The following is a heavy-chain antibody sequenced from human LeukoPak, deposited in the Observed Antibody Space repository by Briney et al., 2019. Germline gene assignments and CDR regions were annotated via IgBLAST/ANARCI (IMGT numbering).Heavy chain of an antibody. CDR3: AKDGALWELGRYYYYMDV. CDR2: ISGSGGST. V-gene: IGHV3-23*01. CDR1: GFTFSSYA. D-gene: IGHD1-26*01. Sequence: GGSLRLSCAASGFTFSSYAMSWVRQAPGKGLEWVSAISGSGGSTYYADSVKGRFTISRDNSKNTLYLQMNSLRAEDTAVYYCAKDGALWELGRYYYYMDVWGKGTTVTVSS. J-gene: IGHJ6*03.